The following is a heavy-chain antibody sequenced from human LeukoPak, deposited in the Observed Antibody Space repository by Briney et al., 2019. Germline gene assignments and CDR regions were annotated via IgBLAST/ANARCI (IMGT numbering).Heavy chain of an antibody. V-gene: IGHV3-7*01. D-gene: IGHD5-18*01. Sequence: PGGSLRLSCAASGFTVSSNYMNWVRQAPGKGPEWVANIKQDGSEKYYVDSVKGRFTISRDNAKNSLYLQMNSLRADDTAVYYCVRDWPGDSYGADPWGQGTLVTVSS. CDR1: GFTVSSNY. J-gene: IGHJ5*02. CDR2: IKQDGSEK. CDR3: VRDWPGDSYGADP.